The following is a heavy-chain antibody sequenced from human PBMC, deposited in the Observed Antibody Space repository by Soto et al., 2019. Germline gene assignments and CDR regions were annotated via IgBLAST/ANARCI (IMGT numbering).Heavy chain of an antibody. D-gene: IGHD4-17*01. Sequence: SETLSLTCSVSGGSMSKFYWSWIRKTAGKGLEWMGRVYATGTSDYNPSLRSRIAMSVDISRKTFSLRLRSVTAADTGVYYCVRDGSKTLRDCFDPWGQGILVNV. CDR2: VYATGTS. J-gene: IGHJ5*02. V-gene: IGHV4-4*07. CDR1: GGSMSKFY. CDR3: VRDGSKTLRDCFDP.